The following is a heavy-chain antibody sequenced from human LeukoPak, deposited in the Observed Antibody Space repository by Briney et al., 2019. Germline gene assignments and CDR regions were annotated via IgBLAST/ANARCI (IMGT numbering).Heavy chain of an antibody. V-gene: IGHV1-2*02. CDR1: GGTFSSYA. J-gene: IGHJ4*02. Sequence: GASVKVSCKASGGTFSSYAISWVRQAPGQGLEWMGWINPNSGGTNYAQTFQGRVTMTRDTSISTAYMELSRLRSDDTAVYYCARVYGDYGFDYFDYWGQGTLVTVSS. CDR2: INPNSGGT. CDR3: ARVYGDYGFDYFDY. D-gene: IGHD4-17*01.